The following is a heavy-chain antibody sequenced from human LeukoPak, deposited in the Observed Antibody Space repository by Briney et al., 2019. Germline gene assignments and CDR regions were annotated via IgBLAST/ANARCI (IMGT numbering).Heavy chain of an antibody. Sequence: ASVKVSCKAFGYTFTSNYMHWVRQAPGQGLEWMGWINPNSGGTNYAQKFQGRVTMTRDTSISTAYMELSRLRSDDTAVYYCARVKWELSPFDYWGQGTLVTVSS. CDR1: GYTFTSNY. J-gene: IGHJ4*02. V-gene: IGHV1-2*02. D-gene: IGHD1-26*01. CDR3: ARVKWELSPFDY. CDR2: INPNSGGT.